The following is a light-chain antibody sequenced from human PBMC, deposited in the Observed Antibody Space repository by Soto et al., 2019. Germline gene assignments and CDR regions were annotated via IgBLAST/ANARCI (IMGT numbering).Light chain of an antibody. CDR3: QQYNSYS. CDR2: DAS. CDR1: QSISSW. V-gene: IGKV1-5*01. J-gene: IGKJ4*01. Sequence: DIQMTQSPSTLSASVGDRVTITCRASQSISSWLAWYQQKPGKAPTLLIYDASSLESGVRSRFSGSGSGTEFTLTISSLQPDDFATYYCQQYNSYSFGGGTKVEIK.